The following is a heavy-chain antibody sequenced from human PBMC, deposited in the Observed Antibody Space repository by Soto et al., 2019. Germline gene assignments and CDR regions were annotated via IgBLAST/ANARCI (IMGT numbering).Heavy chain of an antibody. V-gene: IGHV3-11*06. Sequence: QVQLVEPGGGLVQPGGSLRLSCTASGFTFSDYYMSWIRQAPGKGLEWVSFISGSTSYTDYADSVKGRFTISRDNAKNSLYLQMNSLRAEDTAVYYFARGTGDSPYWGQGTLVTVSS. CDR2: ISGSTSYT. CDR1: GFTFSDYY. J-gene: IGHJ4*02. CDR3: ARGTGDSPY. D-gene: IGHD3-10*01.